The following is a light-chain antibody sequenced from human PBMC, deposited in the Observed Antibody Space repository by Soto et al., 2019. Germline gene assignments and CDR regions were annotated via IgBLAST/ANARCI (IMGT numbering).Light chain of an antibody. CDR3: QQYGSSHTWT. J-gene: IGKJ1*01. CDR1: RSISSSY. Sequence: IVFTQSPGTLSFAPVERSTLSWRASRSISSSYLAWYQQKPGQAPRLVVYGASSTATGIPDRFSGSGSGTDFTLTISRLEPEDFLVYYCQQYGSSHTWTFGQGTKVDIK. CDR2: GAS. V-gene: IGKV3-20*01.